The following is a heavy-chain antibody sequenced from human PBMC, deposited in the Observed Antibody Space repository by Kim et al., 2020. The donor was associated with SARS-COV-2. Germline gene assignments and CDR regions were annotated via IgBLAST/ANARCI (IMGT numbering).Heavy chain of an antibody. CDR2: GST. J-gene: IGHJ4*02. CDR3: ARGRWELPY. V-gene: IGHV4-59*09. D-gene: IGHD1-26*01. Sequence: GSTHYNPSLKGRVTISLDPSNNQVSLTLSSVTAADTAVYYCARGRWELPYWGQGTLVTVSS.